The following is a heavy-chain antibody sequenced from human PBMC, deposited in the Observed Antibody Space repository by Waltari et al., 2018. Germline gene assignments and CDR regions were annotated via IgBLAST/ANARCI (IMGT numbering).Heavy chain of an antibody. D-gene: IGHD6-6*01. Sequence: EVQLVESGGGVVQPGGSLKLCCAACGFNFSGSAMQGGRQASGKGLEWVGRIRSKANSYATAYAASVKGRFTISRDDSKNTAYLQMNSLKTEDTAVYYCTRPLKSSSSGQYYYYGMDVWGQGTTVTVSS. CDR1: GFNFSGSA. CDR3: TRPLKSSSSGQYYYYGMDV. CDR2: IRSKANSYAT. V-gene: IGHV3-73*01. J-gene: IGHJ6*02.